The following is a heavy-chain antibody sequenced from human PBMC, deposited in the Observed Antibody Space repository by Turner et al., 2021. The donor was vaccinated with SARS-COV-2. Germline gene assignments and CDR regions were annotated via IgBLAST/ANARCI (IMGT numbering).Heavy chain of an antibody. CDR1: GGTFSTYT. CDR2: IIPILGIT. CDR3: ARDEEGIAAAYYYAMDV. D-gene: IGHD6-13*01. J-gene: IGHJ6*02. Sequence: QVQLVQSGAEVKKPGSSVKVSCKASGGTFSTYTISWVRQAPGQGLEWMGRIIPILGITTNAQKFQGRVTITADKSTSTAYMELSSLRSEDTAVYYCARDEEGIAAAYYYAMDVWGQGTTVTVS. V-gene: IGHV1-69*08.